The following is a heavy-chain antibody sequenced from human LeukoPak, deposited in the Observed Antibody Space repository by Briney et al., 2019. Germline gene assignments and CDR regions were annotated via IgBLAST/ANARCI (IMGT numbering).Heavy chain of an antibody. Sequence: KPSETLSLTCAVYGGSFSGYYWSWIRQPPGKGLEWIGEINHSGGTNYNPSLKSRVTISVDTSKNQFSLKLSSVTAADTAVYYCAGSNVDSSSSDYWGQGTLVTVSS. CDR1: GGSFSGYY. D-gene: IGHD6-6*01. V-gene: IGHV4-34*01. CDR2: INHSGGT. CDR3: AGSNVDSSSSDY. J-gene: IGHJ4*02.